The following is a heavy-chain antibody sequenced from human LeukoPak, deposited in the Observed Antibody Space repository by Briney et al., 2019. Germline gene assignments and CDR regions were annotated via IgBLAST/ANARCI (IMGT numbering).Heavy chain of an antibody. CDR2: IYYSGST. Sequence: SETLSLTCTVSGGSISSSSYYWGWIRQPPGKGLEWIGSIYYSGSTYYNPSLKSRVTISVDTSKNQFSLKLTSVTAADTAVYYCAREDHGYGSGSYFSGWGQGTLVIVSS. CDR1: GGSISSSSYY. D-gene: IGHD3-10*01. V-gene: IGHV4-39*07. J-gene: IGHJ4*02. CDR3: AREDHGYGSGSYFSG.